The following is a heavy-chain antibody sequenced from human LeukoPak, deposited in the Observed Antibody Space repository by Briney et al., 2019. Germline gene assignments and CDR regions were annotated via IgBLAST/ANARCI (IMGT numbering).Heavy chain of an antibody. CDR3: ARGGIAAHGRHYYYYYMDV. J-gene: IGHJ6*03. D-gene: IGHD6-6*01. V-gene: IGHV6-1*01. Sequence: SQTLSLTCAISGDSVSSNSAAWNWIRQSPSRGLEWLGRTYYRSKWYNDYAVSVKSRITTNPDTSKNQFSLQLNSVTPEDTAVYYCARGGIAAHGRHYYYYYMDVWGKGTTVTVSS. CDR2: TYYRSKWYN. CDR1: GDSVSSNSAA.